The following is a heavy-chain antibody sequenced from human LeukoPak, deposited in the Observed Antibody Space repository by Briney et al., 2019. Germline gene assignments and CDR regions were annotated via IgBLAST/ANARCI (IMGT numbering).Heavy chain of an antibody. D-gene: IGHD3-3*01. V-gene: IGHV4-59*01. CDR1: GGSISSYY. Sequence: SETLSLTCTVSGGSISSYYWSWIRQPPGKGLEWIGYIYYSGSTNYNPSLKSRVTISVDTSKNQISLKLSSVTAADTAVYYCARDLSYYDFWSGYQNWFDPWGQGTLVAVSS. CDR2: IYYSGST. J-gene: IGHJ5*02. CDR3: ARDLSYYDFWSGYQNWFDP.